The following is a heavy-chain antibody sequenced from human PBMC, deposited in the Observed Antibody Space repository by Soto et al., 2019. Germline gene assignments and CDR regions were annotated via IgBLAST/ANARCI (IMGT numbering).Heavy chain of an antibody. CDR1: WYSFSSHW. CDR3: ARRRYSGYDRSFDY. CDR2: IDPSDSYT. Sequence: GGCLKISLKGFWYSFSSHWIGWGGTMPGKGLEWMGRIDPSDSYTNYSPSFQGHVTISADKSISTAYLQWSSLKASDTAMYYCARRRYSGYDRSFDYWGQGTLVTVSS. J-gene: IGHJ4*02. D-gene: IGHD5-12*01. V-gene: IGHV5-10-1*01.